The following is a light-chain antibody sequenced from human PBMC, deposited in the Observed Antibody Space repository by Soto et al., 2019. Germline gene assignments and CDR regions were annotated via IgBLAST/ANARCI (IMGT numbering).Light chain of an antibody. CDR1: QSISSW. CDR2: KAS. V-gene: IGKV1-5*03. Sequence: DIQMTQSPSTLSASVGDRVTITCRASQSISSWLAWYQQKPGKAPKLLIYKASSLESGFPSRFSGSGSGTEFTLTISGLQPDDFATYYCQQYNSDPLTFGGGTEVEI. J-gene: IGKJ4*01. CDR3: QQYNSDPLT.